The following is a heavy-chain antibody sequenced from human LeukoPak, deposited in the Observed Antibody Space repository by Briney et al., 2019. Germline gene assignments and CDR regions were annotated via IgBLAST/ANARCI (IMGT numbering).Heavy chain of an antibody. Sequence: PGRSLRLSCAASGFTFSSYGMHWVRQAPGKGLEWVSAISGSGGSTYYADSVKGRFTISRDNSKNTLYLQMNSLRAEDTAVYYCAKENNWNNIGPIDYWGQGTLVTVSS. CDR1: GFTFSSYG. J-gene: IGHJ4*02. CDR3: AKENNWNNIGPIDY. D-gene: IGHD1/OR15-1a*01. V-gene: IGHV3-23*01. CDR2: ISGSGGST.